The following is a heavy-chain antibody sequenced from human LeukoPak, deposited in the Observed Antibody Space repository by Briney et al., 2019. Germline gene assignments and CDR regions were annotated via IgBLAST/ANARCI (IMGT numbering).Heavy chain of an antibody. J-gene: IGHJ1*01. CDR1: GYTFTNYE. V-gene: IGHV1-8*01. Sequence: ASVKVSCKASGYTFTNYEINWVRQATGQGLEWMGWMSSNSGNTGYAQKFQGRVTMTRNTSISTAYMELSSLRSEDTAVYYCARGYHGYFQHWGQGTLVTVSS. CDR3: ARGYHGYFQH. D-gene: IGHD2-2*01. CDR2: MSSNSGNT.